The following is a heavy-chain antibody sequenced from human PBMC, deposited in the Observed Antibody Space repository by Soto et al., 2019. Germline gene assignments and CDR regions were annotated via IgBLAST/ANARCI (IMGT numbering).Heavy chain of an antibody. CDR3: ARESEDLTSNFDY. CDR1: GFTFTRYS. V-gene: IGHV3-21*06. J-gene: IGHJ4*02. CDR2: ISSTTNYI. Sequence: GGSLRLSCAASGFTFTRYSMNWVRQAPGKGLGWVSSISSTTNYIYYGDSMKGRFTISRDNAKNSLYLEMNSLRAEDTAVYYCARESEDLTSNFDYWGQGTLVTV.